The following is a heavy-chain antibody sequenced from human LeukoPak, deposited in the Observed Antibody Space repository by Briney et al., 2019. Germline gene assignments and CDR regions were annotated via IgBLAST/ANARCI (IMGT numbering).Heavy chain of an antibody. CDR1: GFTFSSYW. CDR3: ARPVVAATTPDTFDI. CDR2: IKQDGSQK. J-gene: IGHJ3*02. Sequence: PGRSLRLSCAASGFTFSSYWMSWVRQAPGKGLEWVANIKQDGSQKYYMDSVKGRFVISRDNAKNSLYLQMNSLRDEDTAVYYCARPVVAATTPDTFDIWGQGTMVTVSS. D-gene: IGHD2-15*01. V-gene: IGHV3-7*01.